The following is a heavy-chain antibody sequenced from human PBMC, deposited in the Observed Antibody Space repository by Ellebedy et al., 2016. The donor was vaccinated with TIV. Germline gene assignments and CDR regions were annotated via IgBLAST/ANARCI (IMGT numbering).Heavy chain of an antibody. V-gene: IGHV3-23*01. CDR1: GFTFSSYG. CDR2: ISGSGGST. CDR3: AKCQTGYNSREQFHFEY. D-gene: IGHD5-24*01. J-gene: IGHJ4*02. Sequence: GESLKISCAASGFTFSSYGMSWVRQAPGKGLEWVSVISGSGGSTDYADSVKGRFTISRDNAKNTLDLQMNSVTAEDTAVYYCAKCQTGYNSREQFHFEYWGQGSLVTVSS.